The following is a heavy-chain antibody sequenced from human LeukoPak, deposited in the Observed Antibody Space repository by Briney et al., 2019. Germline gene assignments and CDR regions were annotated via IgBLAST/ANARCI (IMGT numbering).Heavy chain of an antibody. Sequence: SETPSLTCTVSGGSISSYYWSWIRQPPGKGLEWIGYINYSGSTNYNPSLKSRVTISVDTSKNQFSLKLSSVTAADTAVYYCASADSSGWYYFDYWGQGTLVTVSS. V-gene: IGHV4-59*01. D-gene: IGHD6-19*01. J-gene: IGHJ4*02. CDR1: GGSISSYY. CDR3: ASADSSGWYYFDY. CDR2: INYSGST.